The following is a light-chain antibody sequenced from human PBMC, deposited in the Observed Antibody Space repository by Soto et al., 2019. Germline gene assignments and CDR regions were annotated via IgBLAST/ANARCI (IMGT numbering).Light chain of an antibody. CDR3: CSFAGNNIYV. V-gene: IGLV2-11*01. CDR1: SSDVAYYNY. Sequence: QSALTQPPSMSGSPGQSVTISCTGTSSDVAYYNYVSWYQQHPGKAPRLMIYDVSKRPSGVPGRFSGSKSGNRASLTISGLQADDEADYYCCSFAGNNIYVFGTGTKVTVL. CDR2: DVS. J-gene: IGLJ1*01.